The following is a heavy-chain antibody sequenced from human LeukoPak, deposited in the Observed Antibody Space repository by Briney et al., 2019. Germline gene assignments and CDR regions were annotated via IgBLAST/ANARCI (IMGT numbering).Heavy chain of an antibody. Sequence: GGSLRLSCAASGFTFSSYSMNWVRQAPGKGLEWVSCISTSGSTTYYADSVKGRFTISRDNAKSSLYLQMNSLRAEDTAVYYCARENWGSFDRWGQGTLVTVSS. CDR3: ARENWGSFDR. CDR2: ISTSGSTT. J-gene: IGHJ4*02. D-gene: IGHD7-27*01. CDR1: GFTFSSYS. V-gene: IGHV3-48*04.